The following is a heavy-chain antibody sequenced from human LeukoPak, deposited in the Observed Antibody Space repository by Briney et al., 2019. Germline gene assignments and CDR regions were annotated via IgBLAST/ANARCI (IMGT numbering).Heavy chain of an antibody. CDR3: ARGTHWIDY. CDR1: GGSISSGSYY. J-gene: IGHJ4*02. D-gene: IGHD2-2*01. CDR2: IYTSGST. V-gene: IGHV4-61*02. Sequence: SETLSLTCTVSGGSISSGSYYWSWIRQPAGKGLEWIGRIYTSGSTNYNPSLKSRVTISVDTSKNQFSLKLSSVTAADTAVYYCARGTHWIDYWGQGTLVTVSS.